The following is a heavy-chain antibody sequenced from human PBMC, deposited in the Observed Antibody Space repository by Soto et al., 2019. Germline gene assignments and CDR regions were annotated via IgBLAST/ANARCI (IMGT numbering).Heavy chain of an antibody. Sequence: GGSLRLSCAASGFTFSSYSMNWVRQAPGKGLEWVSYISSSSSTIYYADSVKGRFTISRDNAKNSLYLQMNSLRAEDTAVYYCARGHLGSSSPYYMDVWGKGTTVTVSS. CDR2: ISSSSSTI. V-gene: IGHV3-48*01. J-gene: IGHJ6*03. CDR3: ARGHLGSSSPYYMDV. CDR1: GFTFSSYS. D-gene: IGHD6-6*01.